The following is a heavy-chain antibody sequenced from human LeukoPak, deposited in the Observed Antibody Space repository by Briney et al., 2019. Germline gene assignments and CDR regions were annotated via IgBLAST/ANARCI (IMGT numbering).Heavy chain of an antibody. CDR3: ARDRHYGSGSYYFDY. V-gene: IGHV1-2*04. CDR2: INPNSGDT. J-gene: IGHJ4*02. CDR1: GYTFTSYY. D-gene: IGHD3-10*01. Sequence: ASVKVYCKTSGYTFTSYYMNWVRQAAGQGLEWMGRINPNSGDTNYAQKFQDWVTRSRDTSIRTAYMKLRRLRSDDTAGYYCARDRHYGSGSYYFDYWGQGTMVAVSS.